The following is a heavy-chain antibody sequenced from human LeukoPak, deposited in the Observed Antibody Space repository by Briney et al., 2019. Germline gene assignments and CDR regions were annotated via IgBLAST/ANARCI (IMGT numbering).Heavy chain of an antibody. Sequence: SQTLSLTCTVSGGSISSGGYYWSWIRQHPGKGLEWIGYIYYSGSTYYNPSLKSRVTISVDTSKNQFSLKLSSVTAADTAVYYCALRFGELGAFDPWGQGTLVTVSS. CDR2: IYYSGST. CDR1: GGSISSGGYY. D-gene: IGHD3-10*01. V-gene: IGHV4-31*03. CDR3: ALRFGELGAFDP. J-gene: IGHJ5*02.